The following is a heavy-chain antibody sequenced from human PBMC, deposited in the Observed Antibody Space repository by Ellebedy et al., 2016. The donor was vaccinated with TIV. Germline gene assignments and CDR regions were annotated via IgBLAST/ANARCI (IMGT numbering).Heavy chain of an antibody. V-gene: IGHV3-30*18. CDR3: TKSRSYGDKVYYFDY. CDR2: ISYDGSNK. CDR1: GFTFSSYG. D-gene: IGHD4-23*01. J-gene: IGHJ4*02. Sequence: GGSLRLXCAASGFTFSSYGMHWVRQAPGKGLEWVAVISYDGSNKYYADSVKGRFTISRDNSKNTLYLQMNSLRAEDTAVYYCTKSRSYGDKVYYFDYWGQGTLVTVSS.